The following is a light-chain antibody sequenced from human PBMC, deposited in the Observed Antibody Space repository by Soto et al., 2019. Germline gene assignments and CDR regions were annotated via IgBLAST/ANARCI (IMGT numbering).Light chain of an antibody. CDR1: SSDVGAYYS. J-gene: IGLJ1*01. CDR2: GVT. V-gene: IGLV2-14*01. CDR3: SSYTSGSSHYV. Sequence: QSVLTQPASVSGSAGQSITISCTGTSSDVGAYYSVSWYQHHPGKAPKLIIYGVTNRPSGVSNRFSGSKSGNTASLTISGLQAEDEADYHCSSYTSGSSHYVFGTGTKVTVL.